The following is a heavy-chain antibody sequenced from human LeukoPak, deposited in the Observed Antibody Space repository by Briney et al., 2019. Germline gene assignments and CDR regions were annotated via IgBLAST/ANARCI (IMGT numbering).Heavy chain of an antibody. Sequence: PGGSLRLSCAASGFTFSSYAMSWVRQAPGKGLEWVSAISGSGGSTYYADSVKGRFTISRDNSKNTLYLQMNSLRAEDTAVYYCARKIVGYPQLAPFDYWGQGTLVTVSS. D-gene: IGHD3-16*02. CDR3: ARKIVGYPQLAPFDY. CDR2: ISGSGGST. V-gene: IGHV3-23*01. CDR1: GFTFSSYA. J-gene: IGHJ4*02.